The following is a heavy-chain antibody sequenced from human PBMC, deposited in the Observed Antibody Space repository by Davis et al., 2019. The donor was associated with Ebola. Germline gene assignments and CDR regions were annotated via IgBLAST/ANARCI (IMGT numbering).Heavy chain of an antibody. Sequence: GGSLRLSCAASAFTFRSYAMSWVRQAPGKGLEWVSVICGSGGSTYYADSVKGRFTISRDNSKNTLYLQMNSLRAEDTAVYYCAKGGVIVVVGDYWGQGTLVTVSS. CDR3: AKGGVIVVVGDY. CDR1: AFTFRSYA. D-gene: IGHD2-2*01. V-gene: IGHV3-23*01. CDR2: ICGSGGST. J-gene: IGHJ4*02.